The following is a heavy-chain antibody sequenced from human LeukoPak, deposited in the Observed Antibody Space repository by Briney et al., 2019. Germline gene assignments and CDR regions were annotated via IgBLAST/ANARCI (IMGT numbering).Heavy chain of an antibody. CDR1: GDSISGSTYS. CDR3: ARAPASGSYFNVFDY. Sequence: SETLSLTCAVSGDSISGSTYSWSWIRQPPGKGLEWIGYMFHSGATYSNPSLKSRVTISVDRSKSHFSLNLTSVTAADTAVYYCARAPASGSYFNVFDYWGQGTLVTVSS. V-gene: IGHV4-30-2*01. CDR2: MFHSGAT. D-gene: IGHD3-10*01. J-gene: IGHJ4*02.